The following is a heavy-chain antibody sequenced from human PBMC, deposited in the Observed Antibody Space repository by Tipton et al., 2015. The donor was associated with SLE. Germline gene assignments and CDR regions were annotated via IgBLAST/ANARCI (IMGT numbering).Heavy chain of an antibody. CDR1: GFTFSSYW. J-gene: IGHJ4*02. V-gene: IGHV3-74*01. D-gene: IGHD3-22*01. CDR2: IKTDGSFA. Sequence: SLRLSCAASGFTFSSYWMHWVRQAPGKGLVWVSRIKTDGSFASYADSVQGRFIISRDNAKNTLYLEMNSLRAEDTAVYYCARVPSGYYFIDYWGQGTLVTVSS. CDR3: ARVPSGYYFIDY.